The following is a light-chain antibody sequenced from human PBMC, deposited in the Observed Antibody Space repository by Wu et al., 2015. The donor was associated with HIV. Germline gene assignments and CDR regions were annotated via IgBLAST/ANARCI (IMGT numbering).Light chain of an antibody. CDR3: QKYNTAPWT. CDR1: QSLSNW. CDR2: KAS. V-gene: IGKV1-5*03. Sequence: DIQMTQSPSTLSASVGDRVTITCRASQSLSNWLAWYQQKPGKAPKLLIYKASDLESEVPSRFSGSGSGTDFTLTISSLQPDDFATYYCQKYNTAPWTFGQGTKVEMK. J-gene: IGKJ1*01.